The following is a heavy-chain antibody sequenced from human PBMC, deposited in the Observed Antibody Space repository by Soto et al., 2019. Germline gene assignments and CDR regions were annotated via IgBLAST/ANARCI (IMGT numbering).Heavy chain of an antibody. V-gene: IGHV4-39*01. CDR3: ARLAIWAAAGINYYYYYMDV. J-gene: IGHJ6*03. CDR2: IYYSGST. CDR1: GGSISSSSYY. Sequence: PSETLSLTCTVSGGSISSSSYYWGWIRQPPGKGLEWIGGIYYSGSTYYNPSLKSRVTISVDTSKNQFSLKLSSVTAADTAVYYCARLAIWAAAGINYYYYYMDVWGKGTTVTVSS. D-gene: IGHD6-13*01.